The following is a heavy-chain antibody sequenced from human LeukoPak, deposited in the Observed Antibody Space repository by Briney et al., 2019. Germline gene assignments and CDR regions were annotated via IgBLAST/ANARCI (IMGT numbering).Heavy chain of an antibody. CDR2: ISSTSSYI. CDR1: GFSFSSHS. CDR3: ARDPYSSSWSYGMDV. V-gene: IGHV3-21*04. Sequence: PGGSLRLSCAASGFSFSSHSMNWVRQAPGKGLEWVSSISSTSSYIYYVDSVKGRFTISRDNAQSSLYLQMNSLRAEDTAVYYCARDPYSSSWSYGMDVWAKGQWSPSL. D-gene: IGHD6-13*01. J-gene: IGHJ6*02.